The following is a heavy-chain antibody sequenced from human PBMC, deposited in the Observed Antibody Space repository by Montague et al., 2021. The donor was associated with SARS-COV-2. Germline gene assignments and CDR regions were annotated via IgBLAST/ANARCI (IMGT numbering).Heavy chain of an antibody. D-gene: IGHD3-22*01. CDR3: ARRRLDFYDSRHWFDP. CDR1: GGSMYIYGSHYY. V-gene: IGHV4-39*01. J-gene: IGHJ5*02. CDR2: IFYTGST. Sequence: SETLSLTCTVSGGSMYIYGSHYYWDWIRQPPGRGLEWIGTIFYTGSTIYNSSLKSRVTISIDTSKNQYSLELNSVTAADTAVYYCARRRLDFYDSRHWFDPWSQGALVTVPS.